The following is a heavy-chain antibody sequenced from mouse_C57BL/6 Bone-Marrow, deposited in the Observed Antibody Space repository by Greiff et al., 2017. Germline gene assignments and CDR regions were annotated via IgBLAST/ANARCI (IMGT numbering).Heavy chain of an antibody. J-gene: IGHJ1*03. Sequence: VQLQQSGAELIKPGASVKLSCKATGYTFTGYWIEWVKQRPGHGLEWIGAILPGSGSTNYNEKFKGKATFTADTSSNTAYMQLSSLTTEDAAIYYCARSELLRYLHGYFDVWGTGTTVTVSS. CDR1: GYTFTGYW. D-gene: IGHD1-1*01. CDR2: ILPGSGST. CDR3: ARSELLRYLHGYFDV. V-gene: IGHV1-9*01.